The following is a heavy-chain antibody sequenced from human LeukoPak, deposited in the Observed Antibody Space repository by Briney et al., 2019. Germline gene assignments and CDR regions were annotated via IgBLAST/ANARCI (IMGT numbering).Heavy chain of an antibody. J-gene: IGHJ4*02. Sequence: PSETLSLTCTVSGGSISSYYWSWIRQPPGKGLEWIGYIYYSGSTNYNPSLKSRVTISVDTSKNQFSLKLSSVTAADTAVYYCARFVFSSGQYYFDYWGQGTLVTVSS. CDR1: GGSISSYY. D-gene: IGHD3-22*01. CDR3: ARFVFSSGQYYFDY. CDR2: IYYSGST. V-gene: IGHV4-59*01.